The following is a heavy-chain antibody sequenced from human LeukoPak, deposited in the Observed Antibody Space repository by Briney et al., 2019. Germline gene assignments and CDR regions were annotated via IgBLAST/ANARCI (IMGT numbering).Heavy chain of an antibody. CDR3: ARDSNSSSWYNFDY. J-gene: IGHJ4*02. Sequence: PGGSLRLSCAASGFSISGYWMHWVRQAPGKGLEWVAVIWYDGSNKYYADSVKGRFTISRDNSKNTLYLQMNSLRAEDTAVYYCARDSNSSSWYNFDYWGQGTLVTVSS. D-gene: IGHD6-13*01. CDR2: IWYDGSNK. V-gene: IGHV3-33*08. CDR1: GFSISGYW.